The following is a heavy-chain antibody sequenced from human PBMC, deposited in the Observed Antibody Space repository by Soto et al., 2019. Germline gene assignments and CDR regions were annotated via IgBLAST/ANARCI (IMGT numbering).Heavy chain of an antibody. CDR2: VTSRGDTT. D-gene: IGHD3-16*01. V-gene: IGHV3-23*01. CDR3: AIDRLGGGLDY. Sequence: EVQLLQSGGGLVQPGGSLRLSCAASGFIFSNYAMNWVRQAPGKGLEWVSIVTSRGDTTYYADSVKGRFTISRDNSKNTLYLQVNSLTAEDPAVYYCAIDRLGGGLDYWGQGTLVSVSS. J-gene: IGHJ4*02. CDR1: GFIFSNYA.